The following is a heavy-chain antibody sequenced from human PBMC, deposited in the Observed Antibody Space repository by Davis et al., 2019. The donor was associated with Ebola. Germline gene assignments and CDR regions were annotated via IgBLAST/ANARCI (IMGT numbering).Heavy chain of an antibody. CDR1: GGSISSSSYY. CDR3: ARQHRWGDSH. J-gene: IGHJ4*02. Sequence: SETLSPTCTVSGGSISSSSYYWGWIRLPPGKGLEWIGSIYYRGSIYYHPSLKSRVTISVDTSKNQFSLNLSSVTAADTAVYYCARQHRWGDSHWGQETLVTVSS. D-gene: IGHD2-21*02. V-gene: IGHV4-39*01. CDR2: IYYRGSI.